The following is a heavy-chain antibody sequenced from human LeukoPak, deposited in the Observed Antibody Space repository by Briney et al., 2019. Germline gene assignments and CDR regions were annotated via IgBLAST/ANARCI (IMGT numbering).Heavy chain of an antibody. CDR3: AIIKDIVIN. J-gene: IGHJ4*02. D-gene: IGHD2-15*01. CDR2: ISGGGGST. CDR1: GFSFNNYV. V-gene: IGHV3-23*01. Sequence: GGSLRLSCAASGFSFNNYVMTWVRQAPGKGLEWVSVISGGGGSTYYAASVKGRSTISRDNSKNTLYLQMNSLRAEDTAVYYCAIIKDIVINWGQGTLVTVSS.